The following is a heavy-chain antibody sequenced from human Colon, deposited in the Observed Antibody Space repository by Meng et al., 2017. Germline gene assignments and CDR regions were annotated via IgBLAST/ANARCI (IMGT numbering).Heavy chain of an antibody. Sequence: SETLSLTCSVSGYSISSGYYWGWIRQPPGKELEWIGNIYQSGSTYYNPSLKSRVTISVDTSRNQYSLKVTSVTAADTAVDYCARGRGYWGQGTLVTVSS. CDR1: GYSISSGYY. CDR3: ARGRGY. J-gene: IGHJ4*02. V-gene: IGHV4-38-2*02. CDR2: IYQSGST.